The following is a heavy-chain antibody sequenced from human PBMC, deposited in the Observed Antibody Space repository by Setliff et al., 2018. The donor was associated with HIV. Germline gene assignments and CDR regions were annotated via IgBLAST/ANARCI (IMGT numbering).Heavy chain of an antibody. Sequence: ETLSLTCTVSGGSITHYWSWMRQAPGKGLEWIGYVHYSGNTDYNPSPRSRVTISVDTSRNQLLLKLTSVTAADTAVYSCARRYRSSWYFEYWGQGALVTVSS. CDR2: VHYSGNT. D-gene: IGHD6-13*01. CDR3: ARRYRSSWYFEY. V-gene: IGHV4-59*08. CDR1: GGSITHY. J-gene: IGHJ4*02.